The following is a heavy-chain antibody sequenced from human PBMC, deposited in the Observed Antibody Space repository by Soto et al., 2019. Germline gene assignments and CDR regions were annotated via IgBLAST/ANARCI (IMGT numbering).Heavy chain of an antibody. J-gene: IGHJ4*02. Sequence: GGSLRLSCAASGFTFSSYGMHWVRQAPGKGLEWVAVIWYDGSNKYYADSVKGRFTISRDNSKNTLYLQMNSLRAEDTAVYYCARNTYSSSSEGVYFDYWGQGTLVTVSS. V-gene: IGHV3-33*01. CDR3: ARNTYSSSSEGVYFDY. CDR2: IWYDGSNK. D-gene: IGHD6-6*01. CDR1: GFTFSSYG.